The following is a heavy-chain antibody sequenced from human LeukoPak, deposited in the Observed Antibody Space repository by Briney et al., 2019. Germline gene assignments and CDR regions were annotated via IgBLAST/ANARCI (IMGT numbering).Heavy chain of an antibody. CDR3: ARGYSSSWYVDY. J-gene: IGHJ4*02. Sequence: GASVKVSCKASGYTFTKYGITWVRQAPGQGLEWMGGIIPIFGTANYAQKFQGRVTITADESTSTAYMELSSLRSEDTAVYYCARGYSSSWYVDYWGQGTLVTVSS. CDR2: IIPIFGTA. V-gene: IGHV1-69*13. D-gene: IGHD6-13*01. CDR1: GYTFTKYG.